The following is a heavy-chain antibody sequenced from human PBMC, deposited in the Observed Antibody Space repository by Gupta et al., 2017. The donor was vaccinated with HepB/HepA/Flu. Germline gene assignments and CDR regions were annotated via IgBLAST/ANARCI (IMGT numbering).Heavy chain of an antibody. D-gene: IGHD6-19*01. CDR1: GYTFTSYY. Sequence: QVQLVQSGAEVKKPGASVKVSCKASGYTFTSYYMHWVRQAPGQGLEWMGIINPSGGSTSYAQKFQGRVTMTRDTSTSTVYMELSSLRSEDTAVYYCASRIAVADRPYYYYGMDVWGQGTTVTVSS. CDR3: ASRIAVADRPYYYYGMDV. V-gene: IGHV1-46*01. CDR2: INPSGGST. J-gene: IGHJ6*02.